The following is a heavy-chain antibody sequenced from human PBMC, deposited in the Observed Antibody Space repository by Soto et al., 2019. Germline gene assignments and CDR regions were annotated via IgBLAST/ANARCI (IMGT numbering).Heavy chain of an antibody. V-gene: IGHV4-59*01. J-gene: IGHJ6*02. CDR3: GRARYQLLRPYYHGNEL. CDR2: IHYSGST. D-gene: IGHD2-2*01. Sequence: SETLSLTCTVSGGSISSYYWSWIRQSPGKGLEWIGYIHYSGSTKSNPSLKSRVTISVDTSRNQVSLKLSSVTAADSAVYFCGRARYQLLRPYYHGNELWGPGPTPTVSS. CDR1: GGSISSYY.